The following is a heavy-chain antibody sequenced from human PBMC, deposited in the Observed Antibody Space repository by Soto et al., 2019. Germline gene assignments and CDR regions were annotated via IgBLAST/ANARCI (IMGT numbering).Heavy chain of an antibody. CDR1: GYSFTSYD. V-gene: IGHV1-8*01. CDR2: INPNIGNT. CDR3: ARTPYIYDSSGYVFGMDV. Sequence: QVQLVQSGAEVKKSGASVKVSCKASGYSFTSYDINWVRQATGQVLEWMGWINPNIGNTGYAQKLTDRVTMTRDTSVNTAYLELSSLRSEDTAVYYCARTPYIYDSSGYVFGMDVWGQGTTVTVSS. D-gene: IGHD3-22*01. J-gene: IGHJ6*02.